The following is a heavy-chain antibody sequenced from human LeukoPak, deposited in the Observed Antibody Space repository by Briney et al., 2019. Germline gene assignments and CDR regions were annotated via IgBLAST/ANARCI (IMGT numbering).Heavy chain of an antibody. D-gene: IGHD6-13*01. CDR1: GFTFSSYA. Sequence: GGSLRLSCAASGFTFSSYAMHWVRQAPGKGLEWVAVISNDGRNKHYADSVKGRFTISRDNSKNTLFLQMNSLRAEDTAVYYCARDKGGASADYPFDNWGQGTLVTVSS. J-gene: IGHJ4*02. V-gene: IGHV3-30*04. CDR3: ARDKGGASADYPFDN. CDR2: ISNDGRNK.